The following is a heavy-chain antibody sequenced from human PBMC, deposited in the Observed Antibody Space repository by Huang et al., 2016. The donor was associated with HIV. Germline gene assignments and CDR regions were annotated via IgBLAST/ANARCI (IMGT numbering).Heavy chain of an antibody. CDR3: AKDVRMFDP. J-gene: IGHJ5*02. CDR1: GFTFSSYA. Sequence: EVQLLESGGGLVQPGGSLRLSCAAAGFTFSSYAMSWVRHAAGKGLELGSAISGSGGSTYYADSVEGRFTISRDNSKNTLYLQMNSLRAEDTAVYYCAKDVRMFDPWGQGTLVTVSS. CDR2: ISGSGGST. V-gene: IGHV3-23*01.